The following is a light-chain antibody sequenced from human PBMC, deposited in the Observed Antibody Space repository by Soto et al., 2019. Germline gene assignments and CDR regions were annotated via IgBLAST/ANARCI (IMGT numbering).Light chain of an antibody. CDR2: GAS. Sequence: EIVLTQSPGTLSLSPGERATLSCRASQSVSSSYLAWYQQKPGQAPRLLIYGASSRATGIPDRFSGSGSGTDVTLPSRRREPEECAVYYCQQYGSSPPYTFGQGTKLEIK. V-gene: IGKV3-20*01. J-gene: IGKJ2*01. CDR1: QSVSSSY. CDR3: QQYGSSPPYT.